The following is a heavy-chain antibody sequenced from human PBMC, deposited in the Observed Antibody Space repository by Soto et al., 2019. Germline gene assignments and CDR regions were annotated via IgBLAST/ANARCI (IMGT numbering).Heavy chain of an antibody. J-gene: IGHJ4*02. CDR1: GGSFSGYY. CDR3: ARGGTHKLGYCSSTSCYTLEY. Sequence: TLSLTCAVYGGSFSGYYWSWIRQPPGKGLEWIGEINHSGSTNYNPSLKSRVTISVDTSKNQFSLKLSSVTAADTAVYYCARGGTHKLGYCSSTSCYTLEYWGQGTLVTVSS. D-gene: IGHD2-2*02. CDR2: INHSGST. V-gene: IGHV4-34*01.